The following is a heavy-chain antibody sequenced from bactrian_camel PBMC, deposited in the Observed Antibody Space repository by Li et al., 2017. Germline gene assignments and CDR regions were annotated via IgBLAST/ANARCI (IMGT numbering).Heavy chain of an antibody. CDR2: IDSGGSTT. CDR1: GFSFSSYW. D-gene: IGHD2*01. Sequence: QLVESGGGLVQPGGSQRLSCAASGFSFSSYWMHWVRQAPGKGREWVACIDSGGSTTYYADSVKGRFTASRDNAQNTVYLQMNSLKPADTAVYSCARVRGVVAVGFVNYWARGPRSPSP. J-gene: IGHJ4*01. V-gene: IGHV3S25*01.